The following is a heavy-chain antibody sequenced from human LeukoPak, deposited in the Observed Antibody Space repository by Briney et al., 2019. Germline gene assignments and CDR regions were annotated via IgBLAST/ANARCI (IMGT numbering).Heavy chain of an antibody. CDR3: ETESSGYYADAFDI. D-gene: IGHD3-22*01. CDR1: GYTLSELS. Sequence: ASVKVSCKVSGYTLSELSMHWVRQAPGKGLEWMGGFVPEEGETIYAQKFQGRVTLTEDTSTGTAYMELSSLKSADTAVYYCETESSGYYADAFDIWGQGTLVTVSS. CDR2: FVPEEGET. V-gene: IGHV1-24*01. J-gene: IGHJ3*02.